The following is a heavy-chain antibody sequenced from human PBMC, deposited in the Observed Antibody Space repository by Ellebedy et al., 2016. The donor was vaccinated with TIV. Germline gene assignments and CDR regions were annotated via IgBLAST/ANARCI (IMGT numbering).Heavy chain of an antibody. CDR1: GGSISGSSTSYY. Sequence: SETLSLXXTVSGGSISGSSTSYYWGWIRQPPGKGLEWIGSIYDSGRTHYNPSLKSRVTISVEKSKNQFSLLLSSVTAADTAIYYCARILTGYYNQHYDGMGVWGQGTTVTVSS. V-gene: IGHV4-39*07. CDR3: ARILTGYYNQHYDGMGV. CDR2: IYDSGRT. D-gene: IGHD3-9*01. J-gene: IGHJ6*02.